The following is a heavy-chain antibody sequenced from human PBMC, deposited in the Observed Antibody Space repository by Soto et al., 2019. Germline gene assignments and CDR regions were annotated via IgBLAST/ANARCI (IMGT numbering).Heavy chain of an antibody. V-gene: IGHV3-74*01. D-gene: IGHD3-22*01. CDR1: GFIFSSYW. J-gene: IGHJ3*02. CDR2: INSDGSDI. Sequence: EVQVVESGGGLVQPGGSLRLSCAASGFIFSSYWMHWVRQAPGKGLVWLSRINSDGSDISYADSVRGRFTMSRDNAKNTVYLQMNSLRGEDTAVYYCARGRYHYDRDAFDIWGQGTMVTVSS. CDR3: ARGRYHYDRDAFDI.